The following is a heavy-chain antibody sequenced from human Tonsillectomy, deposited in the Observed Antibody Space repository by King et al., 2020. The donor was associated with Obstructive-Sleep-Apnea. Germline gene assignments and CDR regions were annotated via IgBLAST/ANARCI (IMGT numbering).Heavy chain of an antibody. J-gene: IGHJ4*02. V-gene: IGHV1-2*02. CDR1: GYPFPDYY. CDR3: AIWLSGYLDY. CDR2: INPTSGGT. Sequence: PLVQSGAEVKTPGASLKVSCKASGYPFPDYYIHWVRPAPGQGLEWMGWINPTSGGTNFAQHFQGRVTMPRDTSINTASMELSRLRSDDTAVYYCAIWLSGYLDYWGQGTLVTVSS. D-gene: IGHD5-18*01.